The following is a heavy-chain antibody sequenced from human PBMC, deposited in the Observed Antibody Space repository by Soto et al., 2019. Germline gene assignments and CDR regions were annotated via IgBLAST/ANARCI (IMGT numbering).Heavy chain of an antibody. CDR2: IVVGSGNT. V-gene: IGHV1-58*01. D-gene: IGHD5-18*01. CDR3: AADARDTAMVYPD. CDR1: GFTFTSSA. J-gene: IGHJ4*02. Sequence: GASVKVACKAYGFTFTSSAVQWVRQARGQRLEWIGWIVVGSGNTNYAQKFQERVTITRDMSTSTAYMELSSLRSEDTAVYYCAADARDTAMVYPDWGQGTLVTVSS.